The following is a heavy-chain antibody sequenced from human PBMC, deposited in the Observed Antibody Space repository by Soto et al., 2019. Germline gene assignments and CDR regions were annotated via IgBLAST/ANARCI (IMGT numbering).Heavy chain of an antibody. J-gene: IGHJ4*02. V-gene: IGHV1-18*01. CDR1: GYTFTSYG. CDR3: ARANSGSGSYYLDY. D-gene: IGHD3-10*01. Sequence: ASVKVSCKASGYTFTSYGISWVRQAPGQGLEWMGWISAYNGNTNYAQKLQGRVTMTTDTSTSTAYMELRSLRSDDTAVYYCARANSGSGSYYLDYWGQGTLVTVSS. CDR2: ISAYNGNT.